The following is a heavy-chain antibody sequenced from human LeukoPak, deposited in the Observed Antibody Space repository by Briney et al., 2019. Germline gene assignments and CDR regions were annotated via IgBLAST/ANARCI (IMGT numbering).Heavy chain of an antibody. J-gene: IGHJ2*01. Sequence: SGTLSLTCAVYGGSFSGYYRSWIRQPPGKGLEWIGEINHSGSTNYNPSLKSRVTISVDTSKNQFSLKLSSVTAADTAVYYCARRPGSGWYGRYFDLWGRGTLVTVSS. D-gene: IGHD6-19*01. V-gene: IGHV4-34*01. CDR2: INHSGST. CDR3: ARRPGSGWYGRYFDL. CDR1: GGSFSGYY.